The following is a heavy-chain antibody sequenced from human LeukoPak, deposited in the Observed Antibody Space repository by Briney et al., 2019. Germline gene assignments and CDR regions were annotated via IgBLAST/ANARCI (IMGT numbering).Heavy chain of an antibody. J-gene: IGHJ4*02. Sequence: PSETLSLTCAVYGGTFSGYYWSWIRQPPGKRLEWVGESNDSGGTNYNPSLKSRVTISADKSKNQVSLKLTSVTAADTAVYYCARHHRLLRFLEWLPYYFDYWGQGTLVTVSS. CDR3: ARHHRLLRFLEWLPYYFDY. V-gene: IGHV4-34*01. CDR1: GGTFSGYY. CDR2: SNDSGGT. D-gene: IGHD3-3*01.